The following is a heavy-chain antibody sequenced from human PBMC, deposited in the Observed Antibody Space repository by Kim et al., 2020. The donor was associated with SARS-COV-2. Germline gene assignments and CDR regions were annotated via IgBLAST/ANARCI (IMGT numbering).Heavy chain of an antibody. J-gene: IGHJ6*02. CDR2: IKQDGSEK. CDR3: ARESVVTPSYYYYYYGMDV. Sequence: GGSLRLSCAASGFTFSSYWMSWVRQAPGKGLEWVANIKQDGSEKYYVDSVKGRFTISRDNAKNSLYLQMNSLRAEDTAVYYCARESVVTPSYYYYYYGMDVWGQGTTVTVSS. V-gene: IGHV3-7*01. CDR1: GFTFSSYW. D-gene: IGHD2-21*02.